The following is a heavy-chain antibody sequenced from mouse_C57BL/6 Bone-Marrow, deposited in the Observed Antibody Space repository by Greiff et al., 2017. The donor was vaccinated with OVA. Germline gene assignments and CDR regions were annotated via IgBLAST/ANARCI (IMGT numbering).Heavy chain of an antibody. J-gene: IGHJ4*01. CDR3: ARYDYDVYYAMDY. CDR1: GYTFTSYW. D-gene: IGHD2-4*01. Sequence: QVQLQQPGTELVKPGASVKLSCKASGYTFTSYWMHWVKQRPGQGLEWIGNINPSNGGTNYNEKFKSKATLTVDKSSSTAYMQLSSLTSEDSAVYCCARYDYDVYYAMDYWGQGTSVTVSS. CDR2: INPSNGGT. V-gene: IGHV1-53*01.